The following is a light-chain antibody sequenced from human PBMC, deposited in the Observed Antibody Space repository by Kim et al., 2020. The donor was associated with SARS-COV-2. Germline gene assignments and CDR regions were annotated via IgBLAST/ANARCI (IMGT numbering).Light chain of an antibody. CDR3: QQSYSPPRT. Sequence: SASVGDRVTITCRASQSVRNYLNWYQYKPGNAPKLLIYAASTLQNGVPSRFSARASGKEFTLTISCLQPEDIATYYCQQSYSPPRTFGQGTKLEI. V-gene: IGKV1-39*01. CDR1: QSVRNY. CDR2: AAS. J-gene: IGKJ2*01.